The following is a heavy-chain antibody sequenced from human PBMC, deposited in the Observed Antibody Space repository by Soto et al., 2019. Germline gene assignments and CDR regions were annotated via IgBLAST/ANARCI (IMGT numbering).Heavy chain of an antibody. V-gene: IGHV1-18*01. CDR1: GYTFTSYG. Sequence: QVRLVQSGAEVKKPGASVKVSCKGSGYTFTSYGITWVRQAPGQGLEWMGWISAHNGNTNYAQKLQGRVTVTRDTATSTAYMELRSLRSDDTAVYYCARVRYGDYWGQGALVTVSS. D-gene: IGHD1-1*01. CDR2: ISAHNGNT. CDR3: ARVRYGDY. J-gene: IGHJ4*02.